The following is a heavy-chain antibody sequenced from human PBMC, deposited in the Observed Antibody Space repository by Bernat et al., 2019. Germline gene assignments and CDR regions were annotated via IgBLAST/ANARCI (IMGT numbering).Heavy chain of an antibody. CDR2: ISYDGSNK. J-gene: IGHJ4*02. CDR3: ANKTVTEQLGY. D-gene: IGHD4-17*01. Sequence: QVQLVESGGGVVQPGRSLRLSCAASGFTFSSYAMHWVRQAPGKGLEWVAVISYDGSNKYYADSVKGRFTISSDNSKNTMYLQMNSLRAEDTAVYYCANKTVTEQLGYWGQGTLVTVSS. CDR1: GFTFSSYA. V-gene: IGHV3-30*01.